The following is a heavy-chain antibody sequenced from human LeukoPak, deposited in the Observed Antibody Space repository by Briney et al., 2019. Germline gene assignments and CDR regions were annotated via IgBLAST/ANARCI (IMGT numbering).Heavy chain of an antibody. Sequence: GGSLRLSCEASGFSFSSFWMHWVRQAPGEGLVWVSRLNEDGGITNYADFAKGRFTISRDNARNTLYLQMNSLSADDTAVYYCTRDIGGRSAYWGQGTLVTVSS. CDR2: LNEDGGIT. CDR3: TRDIGGRSAY. V-gene: IGHV3-74*01. CDR1: GFSFSSFW. D-gene: IGHD3-16*01. J-gene: IGHJ4*02.